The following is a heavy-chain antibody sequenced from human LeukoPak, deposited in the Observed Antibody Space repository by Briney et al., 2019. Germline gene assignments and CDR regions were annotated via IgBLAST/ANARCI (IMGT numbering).Heavy chain of an antibody. Sequence: PGGSLRLSCAASGFTFSSYAMSWVRQPPGKGLEWVSAISGSGGNTYYADSVKGWFTISRDNSKNTLYLQMNSLRAEDTAVYYCAKDLRGFGDLLYSNLDYWGQGTLVTVSS. CDR1: GFTFSSYA. CDR2: ISGSGGNT. CDR3: AKDLRGFGDLLYSNLDY. V-gene: IGHV3-23*01. D-gene: IGHD3-10*01. J-gene: IGHJ4*02.